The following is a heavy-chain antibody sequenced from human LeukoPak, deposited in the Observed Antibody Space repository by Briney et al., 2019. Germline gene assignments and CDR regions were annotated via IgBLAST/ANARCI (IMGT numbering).Heavy chain of an antibody. J-gene: IGHJ4*02. Sequence: SVKVSCKASGGAFSSYAISWVRQAPGQGLEWMGRIIPILGIANYAQKFQGRVTITADKSTSTAYMELSSLRSEDTAVYYCASTPRWLQLYYFDYWGQGTLVTVSS. CDR2: IIPILGIA. V-gene: IGHV1-69*04. CDR3: ASTPRWLQLYYFDY. CDR1: GGAFSSYA. D-gene: IGHD5-24*01.